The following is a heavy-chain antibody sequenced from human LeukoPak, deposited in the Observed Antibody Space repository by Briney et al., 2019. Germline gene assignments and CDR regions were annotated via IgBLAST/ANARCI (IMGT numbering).Heavy chain of an antibody. CDR3: AVFASSTWDVAFDI. Sequence: GASVKVSCKASGYTFSGYLIHWVRQALGQGLEWMGWINPNSAVTKFAQKFQGRVTMTRDTSISTAYMELSSLASDDTGVYFCAVFASSTWDVAFDIWGQGTMVIVSS. CDR1: GYTFSGYL. CDR2: INPNSAVT. D-gene: IGHD6-13*01. J-gene: IGHJ3*02. V-gene: IGHV1-2*02.